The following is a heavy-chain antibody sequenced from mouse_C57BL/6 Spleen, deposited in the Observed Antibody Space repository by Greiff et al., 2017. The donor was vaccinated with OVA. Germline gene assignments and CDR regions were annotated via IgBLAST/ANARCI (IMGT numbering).Heavy chain of an antibody. Sequence: EVQLQQSGPELVKPGASVKISCKASGYTFTDYYMNWVKQSHGKSLEWIGDINPNNGGTSYNQKFKGKATLTVDKSSSTAYMELRSLTSEDSAVYYCAIPLITTVVATRSWFAYWGQGTLVTVSA. CDR3: AIPLITTVVATRSWFAY. D-gene: IGHD1-1*01. V-gene: IGHV1-26*01. CDR1: GYTFTDYY. J-gene: IGHJ3*01. CDR2: INPNNGGT.